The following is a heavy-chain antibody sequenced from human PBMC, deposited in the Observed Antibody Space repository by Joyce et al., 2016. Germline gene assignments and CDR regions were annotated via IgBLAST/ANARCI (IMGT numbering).Heavy chain of an antibody. CDR1: GFTFSNYY. J-gene: IGHJ4*02. CDR2: ITSVSTST. Sequence: EVQLVESGGGLVKPGESLRLSCVASGFTFSNYYMNLVRQAPGEGLEWVSSITSVSTSTYYVDSVKGRFTVSRDNAKNTLYLEMTSLRAEDTAVYYCARGEQQLFPLDYWGQGTLVTVSS. V-gene: IGHV3-21*01. D-gene: IGHD6-13*01. CDR3: ARGEQQLFPLDY.